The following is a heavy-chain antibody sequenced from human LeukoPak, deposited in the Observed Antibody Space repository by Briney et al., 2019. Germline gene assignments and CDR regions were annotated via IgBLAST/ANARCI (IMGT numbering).Heavy chain of an antibody. J-gene: IGHJ3*02. V-gene: IGHV4-39*01. CDR1: GGSISSSSYY. D-gene: IGHD1-26*01. CDR3: ARPLEWKLHAFDI. CDR2: IYYSGST. Sequence: SETLSLTCTVSGGSISSSSYYWGWIRQPPGKGLEWIGSIYYSGSTYYNPSLKSRVTISVDTSKNQFSLKLSSVAAADTAVYYCARPLEWKLHAFDIWGQGTMVTVSS.